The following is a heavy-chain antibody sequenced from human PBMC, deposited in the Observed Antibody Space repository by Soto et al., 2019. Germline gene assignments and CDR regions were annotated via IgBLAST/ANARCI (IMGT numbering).Heavy chain of an antibody. CDR2: ISWNSGSI. Sequence: GGSLRLSCAASGFTFDDYAMHWVRQAPGKGLEWVSGISWNSGSIGYADSVKGRFTISRDNAKNSLYLQMNSLRAEDTALYYCAKEGECSGGSCYSGPYYYYYYMDVWGKGTTVTVSS. V-gene: IGHV3-9*01. D-gene: IGHD2-15*01. CDR3: AKEGECSGGSCYSGPYYYYYYMDV. CDR1: GFTFDDYA. J-gene: IGHJ6*03.